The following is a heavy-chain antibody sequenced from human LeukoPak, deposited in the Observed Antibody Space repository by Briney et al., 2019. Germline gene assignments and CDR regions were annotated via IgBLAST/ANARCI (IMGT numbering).Heavy chain of an antibody. J-gene: IGHJ4*02. D-gene: IGHD5-18*01. CDR3: ARDKQHSYGRYFDH. V-gene: IGHV4-59*01. Sequence: RPSETLSLTCSVSGDSISTYHWNWLRKPPGRGLEWIGYMQSTGNSNYNPSLRSRVTMFVDTSKNQVALILRSVTAADTAVYFCARDKQHSYGRYFDHWGQGALVTVSS. CDR2: MQSTGNS. CDR1: GDSISTYH.